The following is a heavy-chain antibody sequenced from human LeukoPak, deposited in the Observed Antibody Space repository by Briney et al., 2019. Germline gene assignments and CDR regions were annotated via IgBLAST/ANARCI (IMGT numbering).Heavy chain of an antibody. J-gene: IGHJ4*02. V-gene: IGHV1-69*05. CDR2: IIPIFGTA. CDR3: ARDQYSSSSPWFSFGC. CDR1: GGTFSSYA. Sequence: SVKVSCKASGGTFSSYAISWVRQAPGQGLEWMGGIIPIFGTANYAQKFQGRVTITTDESTSTAYMELSSLRSEDTAVYYCARDQYSSSSPWFSFGCWGQGTLVTVSS. D-gene: IGHD6-6*01.